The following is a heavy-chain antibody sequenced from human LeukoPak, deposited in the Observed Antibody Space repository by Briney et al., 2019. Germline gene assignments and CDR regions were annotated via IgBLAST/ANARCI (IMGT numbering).Heavy chain of an antibody. CDR2: INPNSGGT. CDR1: GYTFTGYY. Sequence: ASVKVSCKASGYTFTGYYMHWVRQARGQGREWVGGINPNSGGTNYAQKFQGRVTMTRDTSISTAYMELSRLRSDDTAVYYCARSIVATPPEGYWGQGTLVTVSS. CDR3: ARSIVATPPEGY. J-gene: IGHJ4*02. V-gene: IGHV1-2*02. D-gene: IGHD5-12*01.